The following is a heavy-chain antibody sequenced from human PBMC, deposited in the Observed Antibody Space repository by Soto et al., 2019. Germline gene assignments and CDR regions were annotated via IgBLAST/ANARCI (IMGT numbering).Heavy chain of an antibody. CDR2: IYYSGST. J-gene: IGHJ3*02. Sequence: QLQLQESGPGLVKPSETLSLTCTVSGGSISSSSYYWGWIRQPPGKGLEWIGSIYYSGSTYYNPSLKSRVTISVDTSKNQFSLKLSSVTAADTAVYYCARPLGHDYGDYLVSYAFDIWGQGTMVTVSS. CDR3: ARPLGHDYGDYLVSYAFDI. D-gene: IGHD4-17*01. V-gene: IGHV4-39*01. CDR1: GGSISSSSYY.